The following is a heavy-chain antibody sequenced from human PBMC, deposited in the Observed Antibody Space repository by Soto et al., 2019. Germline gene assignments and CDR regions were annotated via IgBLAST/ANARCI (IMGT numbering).Heavy chain of an antibody. CDR1: GFTFSSYS. V-gene: IGHV3-48*01. D-gene: IGHD4-17*01. CDR2: ISSSSSTI. J-gene: IGHJ6*02. CDR3: ARGNYGDLRLYYYYGMDV. Sequence: GGSLRLSCAASGFTFSSYSMNWVRQAPGKGLEWVSYISSSSSTIYYADSVKGRFTISRDNAKNSFFLQMNSLRAEDTAFYYFARGNYGDLRLYYYYGMDVWGQGTTVTVSS.